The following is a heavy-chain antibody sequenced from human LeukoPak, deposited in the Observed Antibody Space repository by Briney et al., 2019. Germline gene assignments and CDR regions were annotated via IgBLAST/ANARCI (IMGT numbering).Heavy chain of an antibody. V-gene: IGHV3-49*03. CDR3: TTVSSITIFGRDY. D-gene: IGHD3-3*01. J-gene: IGHJ4*02. CDR2: IRSKAYGGTT. Sequence: GGSLRLSCTASGFTFGDYAMSWFRQAPGKGLEWVGFIRSKAYGGTTEYAASVKGRFTISRDDSKSIAYLQMNSLKTEDTAVYYCTTVSSITIFGRDYWGQGTPVTVSS. CDR1: GFTFGDYA.